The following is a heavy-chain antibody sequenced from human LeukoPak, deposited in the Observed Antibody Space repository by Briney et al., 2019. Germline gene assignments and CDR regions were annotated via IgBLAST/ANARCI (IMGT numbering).Heavy chain of an antibody. CDR3: SKGGGYVRMDV. D-gene: IGHD5-12*01. V-gene: IGHV3-7*03. CDR1: GFIFSDYW. Sequence: GGSLRLSCAASGFIFSDYWLGWVRQAPGKGLEWVANIKQDGSETHYVDSVKGRFTISRDNAKNSLFLQMNSLRADDTAVYYCSKGGGYVRMDVWGQGTTVTVSS. J-gene: IGHJ6*02. CDR2: IKQDGSET.